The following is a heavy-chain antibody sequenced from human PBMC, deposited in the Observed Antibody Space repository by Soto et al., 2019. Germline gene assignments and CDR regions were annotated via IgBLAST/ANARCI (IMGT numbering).Heavy chain of an antibody. CDR3: SQLVARVY. J-gene: IGHJ4*02. Sequence: GGSLRLSCAASGFTFSNAWMSWVRQAPGKGLEWVGRSKSKTDGGTTDYAAPVKGRFTISRDDSKNTLYLQMNSLKLEDTAVYSCSQLVARVYRGQGTLVTVSS. CDR1: GFTFSNAW. D-gene: IGHD6-6*01. CDR2: SKSKTDGGTT. V-gene: IGHV3-15*01.